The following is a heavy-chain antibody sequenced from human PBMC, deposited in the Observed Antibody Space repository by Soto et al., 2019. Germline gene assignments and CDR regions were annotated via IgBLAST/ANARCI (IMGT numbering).Heavy chain of an antibody. V-gene: IGHV1-3*01. J-gene: IGHJ4*02. Sequence: QVHLVQSGAEVKKPGASVKVSCKASGYIFSTYTMHWVRQAPGQRLEWMGWINAANGNTKYSQNFQGRVTISRDTSASTAYLELSSLRSEDTAVYYCARVSFETSGYADYWGLGTLVTVSS. CDR2: INAANGNT. D-gene: IGHD3-22*01. CDR1: GYIFSTYT. CDR3: ARVSFETSGYADY.